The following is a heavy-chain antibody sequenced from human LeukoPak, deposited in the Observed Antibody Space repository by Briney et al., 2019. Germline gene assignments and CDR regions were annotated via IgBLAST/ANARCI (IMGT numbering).Heavy chain of an antibody. CDR2: ISGSGGST. D-gene: IGHD6-19*01. CDR1: GFTFSSYA. CDR3: AKGPNVAVAGTDY. J-gene: IGHJ4*02. V-gene: IGHV3-23*01. Sequence: HPGGSLRLSCAASGFTFSSYAMSWVRQAPGKGLEWVSAISGSGGSTYYADSVKGRFPISRDNSKNTLYLQMNSLRAEDTAVYYCAKGPNVAVAGTDYWGQGTLVTVSS.